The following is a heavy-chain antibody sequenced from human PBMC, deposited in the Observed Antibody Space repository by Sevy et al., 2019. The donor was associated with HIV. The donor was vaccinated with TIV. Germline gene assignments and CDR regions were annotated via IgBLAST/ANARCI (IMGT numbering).Heavy chain of an antibody. CDR3: ARATYYYDSSGPYYFDY. J-gene: IGHJ4*02. D-gene: IGHD3-22*01. V-gene: IGHV3-48*03. Sequence: GGSLRLSCAASGFTFSNFEMNWVRQAPGKGLEWVSYITSSDSTIYYADSVQGRFTISRDNAKNSLFLQMNSLRVEDTAVYYCARATYYYDSSGPYYFDYWGQGTLVTVSS. CDR2: ITSSDSTI. CDR1: GFTFSNFE.